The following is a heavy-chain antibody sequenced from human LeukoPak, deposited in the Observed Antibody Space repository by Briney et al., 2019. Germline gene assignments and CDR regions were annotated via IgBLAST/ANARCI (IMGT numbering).Heavy chain of an antibody. V-gene: IGHV3-23*01. J-gene: IGHJ4*02. D-gene: IGHD3-3*01. Sequence: GGSLRLSCAASGFTFSAYGMHWVRQAPGKGLEWVSSIGASGRSTYYADSVKGRFTISRDNSKNTLYLQVNSLRAEDTAVYHCAKKSPIFGVVIPLSDYWGQGTLVSVSS. CDR2: IGASGRST. CDR1: GFTFSAYG. CDR3: AKKSPIFGVVIPLSDY.